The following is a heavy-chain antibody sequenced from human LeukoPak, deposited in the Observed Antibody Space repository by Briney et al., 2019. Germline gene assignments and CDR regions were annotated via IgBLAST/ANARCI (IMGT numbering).Heavy chain of an antibody. Sequence: GGSLRLSCAASGFTFTTSWVTWVRQAPGKGFEWVSNINEDGTEKYYVDSVKGRCTISRDNAKRSLYLQMNSLRAEDTAIYYCATTLIREGSFTWGQGTLVTVSS. D-gene: IGHD3-10*01. V-gene: IGHV3-7*01. J-gene: IGHJ5*02. CDR2: INEDGTEK. CDR1: GFTFTTSW. CDR3: ATTLIREGSFT.